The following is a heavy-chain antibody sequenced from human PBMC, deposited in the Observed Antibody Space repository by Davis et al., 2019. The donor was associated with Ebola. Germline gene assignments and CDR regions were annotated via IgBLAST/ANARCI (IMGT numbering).Heavy chain of an antibody. J-gene: IGHJ4*02. Sequence: GGSLRLSFAAPGFRFHDYTVHCVRQAPGKGLEWVAVISYDGSNKYYADSVKGRFTISRDNSKNTLYLQMNSLRAEDTAVYYCARSYPDYWGQGTLVTVSS. CDR3: ARSYPDY. CDR1: GFRFHDYT. CDR2: ISYDGSNK. V-gene: IGHV3-30-3*01. D-gene: IGHD3-16*01.